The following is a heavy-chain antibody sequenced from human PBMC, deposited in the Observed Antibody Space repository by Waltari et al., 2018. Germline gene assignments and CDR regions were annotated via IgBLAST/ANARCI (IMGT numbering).Heavy chain of an antibody. Sequence: EGQLLESGGGLVELGGYLRLGCAAYEVRFSGYAMRWVRQAPGKGLEWVATVGSGGSTSYADSVKGRFTISKDSPQNTLYLQMSSLRAEDTAVYYCARGSGYFFDYWGQGTLVTVSS. V-gene: IGHV3-23*01. CDR1: EVRFSGYA. J-gene: IGHJ4*02. CDR3: ARGSGYFFDY. CDR2: VGSGGST. D-gene: IGHD1-1*01.